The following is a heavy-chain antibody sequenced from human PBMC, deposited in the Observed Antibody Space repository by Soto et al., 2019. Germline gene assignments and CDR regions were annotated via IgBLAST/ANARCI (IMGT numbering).Heavy chain of an antibody. Sequence: PSETLSLTCTVSGGSINSGGLYWNWIRQPPGKGLEWIGSIYYSGTAYYNLSLKSRVTISVDTSNNQFSLMLSSVTAADTVVYYCARATYDFADNLTWGYFDLWGRGTLVTVSS. J-gene: IGHJ2*01. D-gene: IGHD4-17*01. CDR2: IYYSGTA. CDR3: ARATYDFADNLTWGYFDL. CDR1: GGSINSGGLY. V-gene: IGHV4-30-4*01.